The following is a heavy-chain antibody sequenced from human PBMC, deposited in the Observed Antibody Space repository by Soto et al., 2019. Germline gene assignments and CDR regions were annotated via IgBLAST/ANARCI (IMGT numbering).Heavy chain of an antibody. D-gene: IGHD3-10*01. CDR2: ISGSGGST. Sequence: PGGSLRLSCAASGFTFSSYAMSWVRQAPGKGPEWVSAISGSGGSTYYADSVKGRFIISRDTSKNTLYLQMNSLRAEDTAVYYCAKCLADVMHLWLYYFDYWGQGTLVTVSS. CDR3: AKCLADVMHLWLYYFDY. J-gene: IGHJ4*02. CDR1: GFTFSSYA. V-gene: IGHV3-23*01.